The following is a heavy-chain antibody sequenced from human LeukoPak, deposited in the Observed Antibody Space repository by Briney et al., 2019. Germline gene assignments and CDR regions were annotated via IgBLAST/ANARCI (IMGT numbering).Heavy chain of an antibody. CDR1: GYSFASYW. V-gene: IGHV5-51*01. CDR3: ARRIWGSYHFDY. CDR2: IYPGDSDT. Sequence: KPGESLKISCKGSGYSFASYWIGWVRQMPGKGLEWMGIIYPGDSDTRSTPSFQGQVTISADKSISSAYLQWSSLKASDTAMYYCARRIWGSYHFDYWGQGTLVTVSS. D-gene: IGHD3-16*01. J-gene: IGHJ4*02.